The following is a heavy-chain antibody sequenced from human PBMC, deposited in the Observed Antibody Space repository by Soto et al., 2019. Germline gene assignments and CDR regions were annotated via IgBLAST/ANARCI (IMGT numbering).Heavy chain of an antibody. V-gene: IGHV1-2*04. Sequence: ASVRVSCKAAGYTFSGYYMHWVRQAPGQGLEWMGWINPNSGGTNYAQKFQGWVTMTSVTAADTAVYYCARLHGYCISSSCHGHYAMDVWGQGTTVTVS. D-gene: IGHD2-2*01. CDR3: GHYAMDV. CDR2: INPNSGGT. J-gene: IGHJ6*02. CDR1: GYTFSGYY.